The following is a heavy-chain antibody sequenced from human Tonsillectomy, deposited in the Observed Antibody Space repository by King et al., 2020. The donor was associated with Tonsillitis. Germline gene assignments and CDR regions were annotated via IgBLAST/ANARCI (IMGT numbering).Heavy chain of an antibody. D-gene: IGHD6-13*01. CDR1: GYTFTCYG. CDR3: ATTRQSSSSFTDYFDY. CDR2: ISTYSGNT. Sequence: VQLVQSGAEVKKPGASVKVSCKASGYTFTCYGISWVRQAPGQGLEWMGWISTYSGNTNYAQKLQGRVTITTDTSTSTAHMELRSLRSDDTAMYYCATTRQSSSSFTDYFDYWGQGTLVTVSS. V-gene: IGHV1-18*04. J-gene: IGHJ4*02.